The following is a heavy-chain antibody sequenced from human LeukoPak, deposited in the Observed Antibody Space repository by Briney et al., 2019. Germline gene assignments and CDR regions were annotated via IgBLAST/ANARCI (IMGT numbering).Heavy chain of an antibody. J-gene: IGHJ4*02. D-gene: IGHD3-22*01. CDR3: ARDHRVYYDGSGCF. Sequence: GGSLRLSCAASGFTFSNYWMSWVRQAPGKGLEWVANIKQDGSETYYVDSVKGRFTISRDISENTVYLQMNSLRSEDSAVYYCARDHRVYYDGSGCFWGQGTLVTVSS. CDR2: IKQDGSET. V-gene: IGHV3-7*03. CDR1: GFTFSNYW.